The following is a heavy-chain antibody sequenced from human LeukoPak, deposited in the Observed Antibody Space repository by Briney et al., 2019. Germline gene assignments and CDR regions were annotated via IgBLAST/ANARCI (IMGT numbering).Heavy chain of an antibody. CDR1: GGSFSGYY. J-gene: IGHJ2*01. Sequence: PSETLSLTCAVYGGSFSGYYWSWIRQPPGKGLEWIGEINHSGSTNYNPSLNSRVTISVDTSKNQFSLKLSSVTAADTAVYYCARAAYSSTWYSRYFDLWGRGTLVTVSS. D-gene: IGHD6-13*01. CDR3: ARAAYSSTWYSRYFDL. CDR2: INHSGST. V-gene: IGHV4-34*01.